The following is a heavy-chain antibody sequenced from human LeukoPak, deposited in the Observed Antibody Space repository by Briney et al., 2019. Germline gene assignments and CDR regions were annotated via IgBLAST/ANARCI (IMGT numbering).Heavy chain of an antibody. CDR3: AREGVAYSGYDLLPFADY. J-gene: IGHJ4*02. D-gene: IGHD5-12*01. Sequence: PGGSLRLSCAASGFTFSSYSMNRVRQAPGKGLEWVSSISSSSSYIYYADSVKGRFTISRDNAKNSLYLQMNSLRAEDTAVYYCAREGVAYSGYDLLPFADYWGQGTLVTVSS. CDR2: ISSSSSYI. CDR1: GFTFSSYS. V-gene: IGHV3-21*01.